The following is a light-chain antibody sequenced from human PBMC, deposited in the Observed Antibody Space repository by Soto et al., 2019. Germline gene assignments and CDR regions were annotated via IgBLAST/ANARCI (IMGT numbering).Light chain of an antibody. J-gene: IGKJ2*01. CDR2: KAS. CDR1: QSISSW. Sequence: DIQMTQSPSTLSASVGDRVTITCRASQSISSWLAWYQQKPGKAPKLLIYKASSLESGVPSRFSGSGSGTEFPLTISSLQPDDFATYYCHQYNSYSPYTFGQGTKLEIK. CDR3: HQYNSYSPYT. V-gene: IGKV1-5*03.